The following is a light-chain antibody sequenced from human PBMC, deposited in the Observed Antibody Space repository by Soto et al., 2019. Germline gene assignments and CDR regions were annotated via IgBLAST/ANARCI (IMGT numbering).Light chain of an antibody. J-gene: IGKJ5*01. Sequence: DIQMTQSPSSLSASVGDRVTITCQASQDISNYLGWYQQKPGKAPKFLIYAASTLQSGVPSRFSGSGSGTDFTLTISSLQPEDFATYFCQQSYSTPITFGQGTRLEIK. CDR3: QQSYSTPIT. CDR2: AAS. V-gene: IGKV1-39*01. CDR1: QDISNY.